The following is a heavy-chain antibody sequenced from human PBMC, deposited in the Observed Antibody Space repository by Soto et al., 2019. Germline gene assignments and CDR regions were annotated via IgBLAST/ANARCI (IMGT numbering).Heavy chain of an antibody. Sequence: GGFLRLSCTASGFTFGDYAMSWFRQAPGKGLEWVGFIRSKAYGGTTEYAASVKGRFTISRDDSKSIAYLQMNSLKTEDTAVYYCTRGIAVAGTWGYYYGMDVWGQGTTVTVSS. J-gene: IGHJ6*02. D-gene: IGHD6-19*01. V-gene: IGHV3-49*03. CDR2: IRSKAYGGTT. CDR3: TRGIAVAGTWGYYYGMDV. CDR1: GFTFGDYA.